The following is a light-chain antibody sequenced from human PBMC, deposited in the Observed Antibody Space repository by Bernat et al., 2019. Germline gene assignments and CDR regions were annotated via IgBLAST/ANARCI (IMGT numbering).Light chain of an antibody. J-gene: IGKJ4*01. Sequence: DIQMTQSPSSLSASLGDTVTITCRARQAISISLAWFQQRPGKAPKSLIYAASNFRSGVPSRFTGSGSGTDFTLTISSLQPEDFGIYYCQQYDSYPLTFGGGTKVDVK. V-gene: IGKV1-16*01. CDR1: QAISIS. CDR2: AAS. CDR3: QQYDSYPLT.